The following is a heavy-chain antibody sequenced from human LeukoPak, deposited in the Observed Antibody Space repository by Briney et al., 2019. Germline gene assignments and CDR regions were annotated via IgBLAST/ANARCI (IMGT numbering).Heavy chain of an antibody. CDR2: INHSGST. V-gene: IGHV4-34*01. Sequence: SETLSLTCAVYGGSFSGYYWSWIRQPPGKGLEWIGEINHSGSTNYNPSLKSRVTISVDTSKNQFSLKLSSVTAADTAVYYCARGSSIVVVVAATPPGWFDPWGQGTLVTVSS. D-gene: IGHD2-15*01. CDR1: GGSFSGYY. J-gene: IGHJ5*02. CDR3: ARGSSIVVVVAATPPGWFDP.